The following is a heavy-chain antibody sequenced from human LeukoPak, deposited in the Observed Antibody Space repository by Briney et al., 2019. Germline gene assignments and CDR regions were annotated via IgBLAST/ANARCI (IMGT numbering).Heavy chain of an antibody. D-gene: IGHD6-6*01. CDR2: IYHSGST. J-gene: IGHJ5*02. CDR3: ARGRIAARQAWFDP. Sequence: SETLSLTCAVSGGSISSGGYSWSWIRQPPGKGLEWIGYIYHSGSTYYNPSPKSRVTISVDRSKNQFSLKLSSVTAADTAVYYCARGRIAARQAWFDPWGQGTLVTVSS. CDR1: GGSISSGGYS. V-gene: IGHV4-30-2*01.